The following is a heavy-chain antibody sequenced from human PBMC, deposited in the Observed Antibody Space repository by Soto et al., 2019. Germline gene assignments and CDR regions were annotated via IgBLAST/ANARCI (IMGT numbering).Heavy chain of an antibody. V-gene: IGHV3-49*03. CDR1: GFTFGDYA. D-gene: IGHD3-10*01. CDR2: IRSKAYGGTT. Sequence: PGGSLRLSCTASGFTFGDYAMSWFRQAPGKGLEWVGFIRSKAYGGTTEYAASVKGRFTISRDDSKSIAYLQMNSLKTEDTAVYYCTRDSVIGLYGSGSGLNWFDPWGQGTLVTVSS. CDR3: TRDSVIGLYGSGSGLNWFDP. J-gene: IGHJ5*02.